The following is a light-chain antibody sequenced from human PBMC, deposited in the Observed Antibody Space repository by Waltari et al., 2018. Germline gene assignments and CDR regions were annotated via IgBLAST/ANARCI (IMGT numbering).Light chain of an antibody. Sequence: EIVLTQSPGSLSLSPGERATLSCRASQSVDNTYLAWYQKKPGPAPRLLIFAASSRATGIPDRFSGDGSGTDFTLTISRLEPEDFAVYYCHHYGGSLPNTFGQGTKLEIK. CDR1: QSVDNTY. CDR3: HHYGGSLPNT. CDR2: AAS. V-gene: IGKV3-20*01. J-gene: IGKJ2*01.